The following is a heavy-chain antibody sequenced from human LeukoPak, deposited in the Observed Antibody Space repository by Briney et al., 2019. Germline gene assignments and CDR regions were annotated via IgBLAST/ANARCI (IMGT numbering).Heavy chain of an antibody. CDR1: GFAFYDYA. D-gene: IGHD1-26*01. J-gene: IGHJ4*02. V-gene: IGHV3-9*01. Sequence: GGSLRLSCAASGFAFYDYAMDWVRQAPGKGLEWGSGISWNSGYIGYADSVKGRFTISRDNAKNSLYLQMNSLRAEDTALYYCAKDIGNSGSYDYFASWGQGTLVTVSS. CDR3: AKDIGNSGSYDYFAS. CDR2: ISWNSGYI.